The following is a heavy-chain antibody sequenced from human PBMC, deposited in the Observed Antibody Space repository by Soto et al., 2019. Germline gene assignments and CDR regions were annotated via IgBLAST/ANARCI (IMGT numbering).Heavy chain of an antibody. CDR1: GFTFSSYA. CDR3: AKEWGIVVVVAAFFDP. CDR2: ISGSGGST. D-gene: IGHD2-15*01. V-gene: IGHV3-23*01. J-gene: IGHJ5*02. Sequence: GGFLRLSCAASGFTFSSYAMSWVRQAPGKGLEWVSAISGSGGSTYYADSVKGRFTISRDNSKNTLYLQMNSLRAEDTAVYYCAKEWGIVVVVAAFFDPWGQGTLVTVSS.